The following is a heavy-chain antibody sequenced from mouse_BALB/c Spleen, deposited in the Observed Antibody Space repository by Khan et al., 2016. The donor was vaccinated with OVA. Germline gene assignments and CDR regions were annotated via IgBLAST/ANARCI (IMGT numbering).Heavy chain of an antibody. CDR3: TRDGISEFTY. J-gene: IGHJ3*01. D-gene: IGHD2-3*01. CDR1: GYTFADSG. CDR2: ISTYYGNI. Sequence: QVQLQQSGPEPVRPGASVKISCKGSGYTFADSGMHWVRQSHAKSLEWIGVISTYYGNIKYNQKFEGRATMTVDKSSSTAYMELARLTSEDSAVYFSTRDGISEFTYWGQGTLVTVSA. V-gene: IGHV1S137*01.